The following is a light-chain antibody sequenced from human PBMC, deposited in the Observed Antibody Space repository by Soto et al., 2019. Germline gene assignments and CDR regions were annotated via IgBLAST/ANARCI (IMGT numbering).Light chain of an antibody. CDR1: QGVRND. V-gene: IGKV1-17*01. CDR3: LQHNSYPRLT. CDR2: AAS. Sequence: DIQMTQSPSSLSASVGDRVTITCRASQGVRNDLGWYQQKPGKAPKRPIYAASSLQSGVPSRFSGSGAVTEYTITSSSRQPEDVATDYCLQHNSYPRLTFGGGTKVEIK. J-gene: IGKJ4*01.